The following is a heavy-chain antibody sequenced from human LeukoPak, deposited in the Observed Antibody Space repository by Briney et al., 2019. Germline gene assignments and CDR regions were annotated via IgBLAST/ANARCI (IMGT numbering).Heavy chain of an antibody. J-gene: IGHJ4*02. V-gene: IGHV5-51*01. D-gene: IGHD3-16*02. CDR3: ASGYYDYVWGSYRSPTFDY. Sequence: GESLKISCKGSGYSFTSHWIGWVRQMPGKGLEWMGIIYPGDSDTRYSPSFQGQVTISADKSISTAYLRWSSLKASDTAMYYCASGYYDYVWGSYRSPTFDYWGQGTLVTVSS. CDR2: IYPGDSDT. CDR1: GYSFTSHW.